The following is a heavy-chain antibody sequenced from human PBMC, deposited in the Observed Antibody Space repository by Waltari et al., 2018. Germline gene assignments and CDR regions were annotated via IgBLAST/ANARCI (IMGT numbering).Heavy chain of an antibody. Sequence: EVQLVESGGGLVKPGGSLSLSCASSGFIFRGASMNGVRQAPGKGLEWVSSISSSSAYIYYADSVKGRFTISRDNAKNSLSLQMNSLRAEDTAVYYCARDFRSYYGMDVWGQGTTVTVSS. V-gene: IGHV3-21*01. J-gene: IGHJ6*02. CDR2: ISSSSAYI. CDR3: ARDFRSYYGMDV. CDR1: GFIFRGAS.